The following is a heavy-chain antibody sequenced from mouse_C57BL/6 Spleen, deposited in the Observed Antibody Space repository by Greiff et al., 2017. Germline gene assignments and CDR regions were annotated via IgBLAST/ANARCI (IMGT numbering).Heavy chain of an antibody. CDR3: ARNYGSSWGYYFAY. V-gene: IGHV5-17*01. Sequence: EVQLVESGGGLVKPGGSLKLSCAASGFTFSDYGMHWVRQAPEKGLEWVAYISSGSSTIYYADTVKGIFTISRDNAKNTLFLQMTSLRSEDTAMYYCARNYGSSWGYYFAYWGPGTTLTVSS. J-gene: IGHJ2*01. CDR2: ISSGSSTI. D-gene: IGHD1-1*01. CDR1: GFTFSDYG.